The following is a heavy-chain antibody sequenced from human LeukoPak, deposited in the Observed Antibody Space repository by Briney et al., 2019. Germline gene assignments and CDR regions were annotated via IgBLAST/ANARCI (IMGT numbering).Heavy chain of an antibody. CDR1: GGSFSGYY. V-gene: IGHV4-59*01. D-gene: IGHD3-16*01. CDR2: IYYSGST. J-gene: IGHJ4*02. Sequence: SETLSLTCAVYGGSFSGYYWSWIRQPPGKGLEWIGYIYYSGSTNYNPSLKSRVTISVDTSKNQFSLKLSSVTAADTAVYYCASRLGRWGYFDYWGQGTLVTVSS. CDR3: ASRLGRWGYFDY.